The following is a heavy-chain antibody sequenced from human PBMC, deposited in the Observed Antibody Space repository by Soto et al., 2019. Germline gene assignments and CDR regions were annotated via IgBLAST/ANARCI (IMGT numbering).Heavy chain of an antibody. D-gene: IGHD3-3*01. V-gene: IGHV4-31*03. CDR1: GGSISSGGYY. Sequence: SETLSLTCTASGGSISSGGYYWSWIRQHPGKGLEWIGYIYYSGSTYYNPSLKSRVTISVDTSKNQFSLKLSSVTAADTAVYYCAREGITIFGNDYGMDVWGQGTTVTVSS. J-gene: IGHJ6*02. CDR2: IYYSGST. CDR3: AREGITIFGNDYGMDV.